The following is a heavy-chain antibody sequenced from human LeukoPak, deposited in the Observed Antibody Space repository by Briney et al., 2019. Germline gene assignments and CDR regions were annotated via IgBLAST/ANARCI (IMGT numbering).Heavy chain of an antibody. J-gene: IGHJ4*02. Sequence: GGSLRLSCAASGFTFSSYEMNWVRQAPGKGLEWVSYISSSGSTIYYADSVKGRFTISRDNAKNSLYLQMNSLRAEDTAVYYCVRDDDCYAIDYWGQGTLVTISS. CDR1: GFTFSSYE. D-gene: IGHD2-21*02. CDR3: VRDDDCYAIDY. CDR2: ISSSGSTI. V-gene: IGHV3-48*03.